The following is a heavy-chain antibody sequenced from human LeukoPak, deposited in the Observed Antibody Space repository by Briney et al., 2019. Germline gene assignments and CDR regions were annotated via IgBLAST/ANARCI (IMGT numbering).Heavy chain of an antibody. J-gene: IGHJ4*02. CDR2: IYSGGST. D-gene: IGHD6-19*01. Sequence: GGSLRLSCAASGFTVSSNYMSWVRQAPGKGLEWVSVIYSGGSTYYADSVKGRFTISRDNSKNTLYLQMNSLRAEDTAVYYCTTPRPYSSGFDYWGQGTLVTVSS. CDR3: TTPRPYSSGFDY. V-gene: IGHV3-53*01. CDR1: GFTVSSNY.